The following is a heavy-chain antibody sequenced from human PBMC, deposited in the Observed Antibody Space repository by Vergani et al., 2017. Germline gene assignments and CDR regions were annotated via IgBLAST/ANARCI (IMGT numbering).Heavy chain of an antibody. J-gene: IGHJ4*02. V-gene: IGHV4-4*03. D-gene: IGHD4-17*01. CDR1: GDSISSNHC. CDR3: ARSTTVTFDY. CDR2: IYYSGST. Sequence: QVQLQESGPGLVKPPGTLSLTCAVSGDSISSNHCWTWVRQPPGKGLEWIGYIYYSGSTNYNPSLKSRVTISVDTSKNQFSLKLSSVTAADTAVYYCARSTTVTFDYWGQGTLVTVSS.